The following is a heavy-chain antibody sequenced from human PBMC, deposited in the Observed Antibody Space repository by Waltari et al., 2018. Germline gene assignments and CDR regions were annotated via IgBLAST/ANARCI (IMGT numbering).Heavy chain of an antibody. Sequence: EVQLVESGGGLVKPGGSLRLPCAASGFTFSSYSMPWVPQAPGKGLEWVSSISSSSSYIYYTDSVKGRFTISRDNGKNSLYLQMNSLRAEDTAVYYCARDKRGTTVTTSDYWGQGTLVTVSS. CDR1: GFTFSSYS. CDR2: ISSSSSYI. CDR3: ARDKRGTTVTTSDY. D-gene: IGHD4-17*01. V-gene: IGHV3-21*01. J-gene: IGHJ4*02.